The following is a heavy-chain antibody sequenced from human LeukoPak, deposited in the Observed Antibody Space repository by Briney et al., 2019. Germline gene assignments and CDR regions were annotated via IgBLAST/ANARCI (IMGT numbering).Heavy chain of an antibody. CDR1: EFTFSSYW. J-gene: IGHJ4*02. CDR3: AREGYSSSSYYFDY. Sequence: PGGSLRLSCAASEFTFSSYWMSWVRQAPGKGLEWVANIKQDGSEKYYVDSVKGRFTISRDNAKNSLYLQMNSLRAEDTAVYYCAREGYSSSSYYFDYWGQGTLVTVSS. D-gene: IGHD6-13*01. V-gene: IGHV3-7*01. CDR2: IKQDGSEK.